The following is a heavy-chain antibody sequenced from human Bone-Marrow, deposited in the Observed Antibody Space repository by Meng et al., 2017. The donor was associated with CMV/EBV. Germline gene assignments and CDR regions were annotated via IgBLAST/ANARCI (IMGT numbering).Heavy chain of an antibody. V-gene: IGHV4-61*05. J-gene: IGHJ2*01. Sequence: SETLSLTCTVSGGSISSSSYYWGWIRQPPGKGLEWIGYIYYSGGTNYNPSLKSRVTISVDTSKNQFSLKLSSVTAADTAVYYCARAPYYDFWSGYSNWYFDLWGRGTLVTVSS. CDR1: GGSISSSSYY. CDR2: IYYSGGT. CDR3: ARAPYYDFWSGYSNWYFDL. D-gene: IGHD3-3*01.